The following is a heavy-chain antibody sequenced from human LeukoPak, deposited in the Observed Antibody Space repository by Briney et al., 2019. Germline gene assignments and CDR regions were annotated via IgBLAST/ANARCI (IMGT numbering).Heavy chain of an antibody. Sequence: SETLSLTCTVSGGSISSYYWSWIRQPPGKGLEWIGYIYYSGSTNYNPSLKSRVTISVDTSKNQFSLKLSSVTAADTAVYYCARGIPPIVVVPAAIPQPDYYYYGIDVWGQGTTVTVSS. V-gene: IGHV4-59*01. D-gene: IGHD2-2*02. CDR1: GGSISSYY. CDR2: IYYSGST. J-gene: IGHJ6*02. CDR3: ARGIPPIVVVPAAIPQPDYYYYGIDV.